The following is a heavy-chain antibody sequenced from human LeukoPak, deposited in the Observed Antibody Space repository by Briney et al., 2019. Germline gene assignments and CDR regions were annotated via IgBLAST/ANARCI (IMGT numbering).Heavy chain of an antibody. CDR3: ARDRGWSSGYYSGGDLGAFDI. V-gene: IGHV3-48*01. D-gene: IGHD3-22*01. Sequence: SGGSLRLSCAASGFTFSSYRMNWVRQAPGKGLEWVSYISSSSSTVYYADSVKGRFTISRDNAKNSLYLQMNSLRAEDTAVYYCARDRGWSSGYYSGGDLGAFDIWGQGTMVTVSS. CDR1: GFTFSSYR. J-gene: IGHJ3*02. CDR2: ISSSSSTV.